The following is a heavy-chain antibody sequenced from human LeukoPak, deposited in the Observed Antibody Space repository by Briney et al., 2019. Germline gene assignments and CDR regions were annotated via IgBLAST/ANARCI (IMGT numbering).Heavy chain of an antibody. D-gene: IGHD6-6*01. CDR3: ASSSHSKSLIY. J-gene: IGHJ4*02. V-gene: IGHV3-20*04. CDR2: INWNGGST. Sequence: GGSLRLSCAASGFTFDDYAMHWVRQAPGKGLEWVSGINWNGGSTGYADSVKGRFTISRDNAKNSLYLQMNSLRAEDTALYYCASSSHSKSLIYWGQGTLVTVSS. CDR1: GFTFDDYA.